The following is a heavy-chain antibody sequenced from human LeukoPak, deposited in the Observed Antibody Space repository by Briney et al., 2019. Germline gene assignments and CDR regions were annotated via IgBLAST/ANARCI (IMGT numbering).Heavy chain of an antibody. CDR3: AKGSPINIVVVPAATWFDP. CDR2: ISGSGGST. Sequence: GGSLRLSCAASGFTFSSYAMSWVRQAPGKGLEWVSAISGSGGSTYYADSVKGRFTISRDNSKNTLYLQMNSLRAEDTAVYYWAKGSPINIVVVPAATWFDPWGQGTLVTVSS. CDR1: GFTFSSYA. J-gene: IGHJ5*02. D-gene: IGHD2-2*01. V-gene: IGHV3-23*01.